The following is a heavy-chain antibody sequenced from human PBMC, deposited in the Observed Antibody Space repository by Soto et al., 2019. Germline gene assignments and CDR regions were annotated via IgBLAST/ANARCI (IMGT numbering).Heavy chain of an antibody. V-gene: IGHV4-4*02. Sequence: LSLTCTVSGGSISSSNWRSWVRQPRGKGLQWMGEIYHSGSTNYNPSLKSRVTISVDKSKNHFSLKLSSVTAADTGVYYCARQTGAAAAKTHHYYYGMDVWGQGTTVTVSS. D-gene: IGHD6-13*01. CDR2: IYHSGST. CDR1: GGSISSSNW. CDR3: ARQTGAAAAKTHHYYYGMDV. J-gene: IGHJ6*02.